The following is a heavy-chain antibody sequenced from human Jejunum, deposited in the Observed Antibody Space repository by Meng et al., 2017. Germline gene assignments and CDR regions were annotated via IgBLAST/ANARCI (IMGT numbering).Heavy chain of an antibody. CDR3: ARLANSSPDY. V-gene: IGHV4-39*01. CDR2: VFYSGTT. CDR1: GGSISSRSYY. J-gene: IGHJ4*02. Sequence: QLQLQESGPGLVKPSETLSLTCTVSGGSISSRSYYWGWIRPPPGKGLEWIASVFYSGTTYYNPSLQSRVTISIDTSKNQFSMRLTSVTATDTSVYYCARLANSSPDYWGRGTLVTVSS. D-gene: IGHD6-13*01.